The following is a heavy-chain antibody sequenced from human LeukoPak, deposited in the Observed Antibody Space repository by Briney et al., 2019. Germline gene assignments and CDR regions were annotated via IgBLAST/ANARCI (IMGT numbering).Heavy chain of an antibody. CDR1: GASISSGSYS. CDR2: IYHSGST. Sequence: PSETLSLTCTVSGASISSGSYSWSWIRQPPGKGLEWIGYIYHSGSTYYNPSLKSRVTISVDRSKNQFSLKLSSVTAADTAVYYCARAALVYGVPIYGMDVWGQGTTVTVSS. V-gene: IGHV4-30-2*01. CDR3: ARAALVYGVPIYGMDV. J-gene: IGHJ6*02. D-gene: IGHD4-17*01.